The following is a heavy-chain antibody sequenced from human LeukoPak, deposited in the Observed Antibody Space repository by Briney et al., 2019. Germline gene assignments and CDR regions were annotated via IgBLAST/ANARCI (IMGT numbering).Heavy chain of an antibody. J-gene: IGHJ4*02. Sequence: PSETLSLTCTVSGVSIFSYYWNWIRQPPGQGLEWIGYTHYSGTTKYNPALESRVTISVDTSKSQFSLKLSSPTAADTAVYYCATGRSIRYIDYWGQGTLLSVS. CDR2: THYSGTT. D-gene: IGHD3-9*01. CDR1: GVSIFSYY. CDR3: ATGRSIRYIDY. V-gene: IGHV4-59*08.